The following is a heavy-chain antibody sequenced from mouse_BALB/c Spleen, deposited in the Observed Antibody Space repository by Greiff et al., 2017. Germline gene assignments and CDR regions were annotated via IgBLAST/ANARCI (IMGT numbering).Heavy chain of an antibody. CDR3: ARRGGYDGYAMDY. V-gene: IGHV5-6-5*01. D-gene: IGHD2-2*01. Sequence: EVQGVESGGGLVKPGGSLKLSCAASGFTFSSYAMSWVRQTPEKRLEWVASISSGGSTYYPDSVKGRFTISRDNARNILYLQMSSLRSEDTAMYYCARRGGYDGYAMDYWGQGTSVTVSS. CDR2: ISSGGST. J-gene: IGHJ4*01. CDR1: GFTFSSYA.